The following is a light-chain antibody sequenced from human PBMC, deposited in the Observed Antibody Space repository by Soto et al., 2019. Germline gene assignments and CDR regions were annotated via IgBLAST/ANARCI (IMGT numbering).Light chain of an antibody. V-gene: IGLV1-44*01. Sequence: QSVLTQPPSASGTPGQIVAISCSGSSSNIGSNTVTWYQQLPGTAPNLLIYSTSQRSSGVPGRFSGSKSGASASLSISGLQSEDEADYYCAAWDDRLDVDVFGTGTKLTVL. CDR1: SSNIGSNT. CDR2: STS. J-gene: IGLJ1*01. CDR3: AAWDDRLDVDV.